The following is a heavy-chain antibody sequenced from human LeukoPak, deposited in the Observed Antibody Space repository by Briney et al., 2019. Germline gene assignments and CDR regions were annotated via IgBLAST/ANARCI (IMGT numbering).Heavy chain of an antibody. CDR1: GGSISSGSYY. D-gene: IGHD5-24*01. V-gene: IGHV4-61*02. J-gene: IGHJ3*02. Sequence: SETLSLTCTVSGGSISSGSYYWSWIRQPAGKGLEWIGRIYTSGSTNYNPSLKSRVTISVDTSKNQFSLKLSSVTAADTAVYYCARGGRATTLDAFDIWGQGTMVTVSS. CDR3: ARGGRATTLDAFDI. CDR2: IYTSGST.